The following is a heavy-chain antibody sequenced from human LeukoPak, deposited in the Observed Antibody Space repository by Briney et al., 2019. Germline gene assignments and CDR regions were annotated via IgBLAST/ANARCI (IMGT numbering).Heavy chain of an antibody. Sequence: PSETLSLTCAVYGGSFCGYYWSWIRQPPGKGLEWSGEILHSGSTNYNPSLKSRVAISVDTSKSQFSLRLSSVPAADSAVYYCARGSLRYCSGGSCYPKYYFYYYGMDVWGQGTTVTVSS. J-gene: IGHJ6*02. CDR2: ILHSGST. CDR1: GGSFCGYY. CDR3: ARGSLRYCSGGSCYPKYYFYYYGMDV. V-gene: IGHV4-34*01. D-gene: IGHD2-15*01.